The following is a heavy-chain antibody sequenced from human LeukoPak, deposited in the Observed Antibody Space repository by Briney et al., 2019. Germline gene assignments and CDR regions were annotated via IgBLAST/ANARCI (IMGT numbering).Heavy chain of an antibody. J-gene: IGHJ4*02. CDR3: ARDDHVVVVAGDPVLLDY. CDR2: INPNSGDT. CDR1: GYTFTGYY. V-gene: IGHV1-2*02. Sequence: ASVKVSCKASGYTFTGYYMHWVRQAPGQGLEWMGWINPNSGDTNYAQKFQGRVTMTRDTSISTAYMELSRLRSDDTAVYYCARDDHVVVVAGDPVLLDYWGQGTLVTVSS. D-gene: IGHD2-15*01.